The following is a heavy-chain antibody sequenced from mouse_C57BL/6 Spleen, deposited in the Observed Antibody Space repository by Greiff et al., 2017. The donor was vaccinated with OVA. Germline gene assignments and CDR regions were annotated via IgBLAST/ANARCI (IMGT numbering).Heavy chain of an antibody. CDR1: GFTFNTYA. D-gene: IGHD2-3*01. Sequence: EVQGVESGGGLVQPKGSLKLSCAASGFTFNTYAMHWVRQAPGKGLEWVARIRSKSSNYATYYADSVKDRFTISRDDSQSMLYLQMNNLKTEDTAMYYCVRDDGYFRYFDVWGTGTTVTVSS. V-gene: IGHV10-3*01. J-gene: IGHJ1*03. CDR3: VRDDGYFRYFDV. CDR2: IRSKSSNYAT.